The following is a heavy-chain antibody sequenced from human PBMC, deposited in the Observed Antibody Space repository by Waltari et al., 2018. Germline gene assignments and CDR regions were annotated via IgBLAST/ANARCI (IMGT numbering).Heavy chain of an antibody. CDR3: TTRRRVTIFEDFDL. D-gene: IGHD3-3*01. Sequence: QVQLVESGGGVVQPGRSLRLSCAASGFTFSSYGMHWVRQAPGKGLEWVAVIWYDGSNKYYADSVKGRFTISRDNSKNTLYLQMNSLRAEDTAVYYCTTRRRVTIFEDFDLWGRGTLVTVSS. CDR1: GFTFSSYG. J-gene: IGHJ2*01. CDR2: IWYDGSNK. V-gene: IGHV3-33*01.